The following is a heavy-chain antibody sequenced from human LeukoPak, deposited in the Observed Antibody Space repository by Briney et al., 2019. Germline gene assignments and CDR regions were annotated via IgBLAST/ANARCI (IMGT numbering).Heavy chain of an antibody. Sequence: GGSLRLFCAASGFTFSSCAVNWARQSPGKGREWVSAISGSGGSTYYADSLRGRFTISRDNARNTLYLQMNSLRAEDTAVYYCAKDRSGGAGTLFPIFDYWGQGTLVTVSS. CDR1: GFTFSSCA. V-gene: IGHV3-23*01. CDR3: AKDRSGGAGTLFPIFDY. CDR2: ISGSGGST. D-gene: IGHD3-10*01. J-gene: IGHJ4*02.